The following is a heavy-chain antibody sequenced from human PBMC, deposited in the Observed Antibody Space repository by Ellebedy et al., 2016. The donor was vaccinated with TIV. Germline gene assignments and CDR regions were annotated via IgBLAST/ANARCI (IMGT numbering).Heavy chain of an antibody. CDR2: IYYSGST. Sequence: SETLSLTXTVSGGSISSYYWSWIRQPPGKGLEWIGYIYYSGSTNYNPSLKSRVTISVDTSKNQFSLKLSSVTAADTAVYYCARHRRYMVRGVLKYGMDVWGRGTTVTVSS. J-gene: IGHJ6*02. CDR1: GGSISSYY. CDR3: ARHRRYMVRGVLKYGMDV. V-gene: IGHV4-59*08. D-gene: IGHD3-10*01.